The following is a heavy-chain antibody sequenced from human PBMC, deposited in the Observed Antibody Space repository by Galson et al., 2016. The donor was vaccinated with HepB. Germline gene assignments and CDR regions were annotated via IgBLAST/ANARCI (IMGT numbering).Heavy chain of an antibody. CDR3: AKSGKKRPWCVESNV. D-gene: IGHD3-10*01. V-gene: IGHV3-30*18. CDR1: GFTFSSYG. CDR2: ISYDGSNK. Sequence: SLRLSCAASGFTFSSYGMHWVRQAPGKGLEWVAVISYDGSNKYYADSVKGRFTISRDNSKTKLFLQMNSLRAEDTAVCYCAKSGKKRPWCVESNVWGQGTTVTVSS. J-gene: IGHJ6*02.